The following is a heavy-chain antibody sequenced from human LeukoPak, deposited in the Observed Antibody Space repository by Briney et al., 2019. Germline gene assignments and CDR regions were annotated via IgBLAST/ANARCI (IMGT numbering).Heavy chain of an antibody. V-gene: IGHV3-33*08. CDR2: IWYDGSNK. J-gene: IGHJ6*02. Sequence: GRSLRLSCAASGFTFSSYAMHWVRQAPGKGLEWVAVIWYDGSNKYYADSVKGRFTISRDNFKNTLYLQMNSLRAEDTAVYYCARVMGRYYGMDVWGQGTTVTVSS. D-gene: IGHD2-15*01. CDR3: ARVMGRYYGMDV. CDR1: GFTFSSYA.